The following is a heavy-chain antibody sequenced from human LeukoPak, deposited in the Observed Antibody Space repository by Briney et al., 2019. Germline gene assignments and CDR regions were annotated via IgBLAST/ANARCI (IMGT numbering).Heavy chain of an antibody. V-gene: IGHV3-30-3*01. J-gene: IGHJ4*02. CDR2: ISYDGSNE. Sequence: GGSLRLSCAASGFTFITYAMHWVRQAPGKGLEWVAVISYDGSNEYYSDSVRGRFTISRDNRRNTVYLQMNSLRAEDTAVYYCARDYDYGDYLGGYWGQGTLVTVSS. CDR1: GFTFITYA. CDR3: ARDYDYGDYLGGY. D-gene: IGHD4-17*01.